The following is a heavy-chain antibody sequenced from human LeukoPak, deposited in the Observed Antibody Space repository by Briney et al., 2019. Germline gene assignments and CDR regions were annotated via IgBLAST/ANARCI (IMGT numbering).Heavy chain of an antibody. CDR1: GFTFSSYW. J-gene: IGHJ4*02. V-gene: IGHV3-7*01. Sequence: GGSLRLSCAASGFTFSSYWMSWVRQAPGKGLEWVAIIKQDGSEKYYVDSVKGRFTISRDNSKNTLYLQMNSLRAEDTAVYYCAKQVAAAGPVDYWGQGTLVTVSS. CDR2: IKQDGSEK. CDR3: AKQVAAAGPVDY. D-gene: IGHD6-13*01.